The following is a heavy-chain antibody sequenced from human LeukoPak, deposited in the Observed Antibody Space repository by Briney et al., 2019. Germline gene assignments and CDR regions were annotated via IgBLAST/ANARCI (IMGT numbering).Heavy chain of an antibody. D-gene: IGHD6-19*01. V-gene: IGHV4-59*08. CDR3: ARQGGYSSGFVDY. Sequence: SETLSLTCTVSGGSISSYYWSWIRQPPGKGLEWIGYIYYSGSTNYNPSLKSRVTISVDTSKNQFSLKLSSVTAADTAVYYCARQGGYSSGFVDYWGQGTPVTVSS. CDR2: IYYSGST. J-gene: IGHJ4*02. CDR1: GGSISSYY.